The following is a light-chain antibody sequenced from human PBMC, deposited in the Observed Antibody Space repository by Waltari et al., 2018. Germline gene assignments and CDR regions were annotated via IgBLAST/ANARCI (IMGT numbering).Light chain of an antibody. CDR1: RSDFGAYNY. CDR3: CSYAGAYTWV. CDR2: DVS. Sequence: SALTQPRSVSGSPGPSVTITCTRNRSDFGAYNYCSWYQQHPGKAPKLMIYDVSERPSGVPDRFSGSRSGNTASLTISGLQTEDEADYYCCSYAGAYTWVFGGGTKLTVL. J-gene: IGLJ3*02. V-gene: IGLV2-11*01.